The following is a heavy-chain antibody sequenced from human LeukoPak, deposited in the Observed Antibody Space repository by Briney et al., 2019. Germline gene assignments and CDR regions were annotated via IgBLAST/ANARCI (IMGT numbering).Heavy chain of an antibody. Sequence: SETLSLTCTVSGGSISSSYYYWGWIRQPPGKGLEWIGSIYYSGSTYYNPSLKSRVTISVDTSKNQFSLKLRSVTAADTAVYYCARDYGDYFDYWGQGTLVTVSS. D-gene: IGHD4-17*01. J-gene: IGHJ4*02. V-gene: IGHV4-39*02. CDR1: GGSISSSYYY. CDR3: ARDYGDYFDY. CDR2: IYYSGST.